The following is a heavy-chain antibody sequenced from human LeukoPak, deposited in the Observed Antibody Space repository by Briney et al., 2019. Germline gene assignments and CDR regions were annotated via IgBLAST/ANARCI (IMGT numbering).Heavy chain of an antibody. J-gene: IGHJ6*03. CDR3: ARNFKLGGNSYMDV. V-gene: IGHV4-61*02. D-gene: IGHD4-23*01. CDR1: GGSISSGSYF. Sequence: SETLSLTCTVPGGSISSGSYFWSWIRQPAGKGLEWLERIYTSGSTKYNPSLNRRDSISVDTSKNQFSLKLSSVTAAYTAVYYCARNFKLGGNSYMDVWGKGTTVTVSS. CDR2: IYTSGST.